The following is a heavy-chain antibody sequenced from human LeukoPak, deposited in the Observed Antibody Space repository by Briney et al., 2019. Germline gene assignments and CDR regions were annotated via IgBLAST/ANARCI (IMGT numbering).Heavy chain of an antibody. V-gene: IGHV1-69*05. CDR1: GYTFTSYG. CDR3: ARAVNPQYCSSTSCSRGLFDP. CDR2: IIPIFGTA. Sequence: SVKVSCKASGYTFTSYGISWVRQAPGQGLEWMGGIIPIFGTANYAQKFQGRVTITTDESTSTAYMELSSLRSEDTAVYYCARAVNPQYCSSTSCSRGLFDPWGQGTLVTVSS. D-gene: IGHD2-2*01. J-gene: IGHJ5*02.